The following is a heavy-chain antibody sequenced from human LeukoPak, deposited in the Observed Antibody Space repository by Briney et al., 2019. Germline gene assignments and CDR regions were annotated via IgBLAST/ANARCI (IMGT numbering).Heavy chain of an antibody. CDR2: IYYSGST. V-gene: IGHV4-31*03. CDR1: GGSISSGGYY. CDR3: ARDARGYSYIDY. D-gene: IGHD5-18*01. J-gene: IGHJ4*02. Sequence: SETLSLTCTVSGGSISSGGYYWSWIRQHPGKGLEWIGYIYYSGSTYYNPSLKSRVTISVDTSMNQFSLKLSSVTAADTAVYYCARDARGYSYIDYWGQGTLVTVSS.